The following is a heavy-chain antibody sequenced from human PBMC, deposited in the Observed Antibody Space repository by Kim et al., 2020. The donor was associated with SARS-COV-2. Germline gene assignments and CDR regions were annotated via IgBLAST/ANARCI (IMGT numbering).Heavy chain of an antibody. CDR2: T. D-gene: IGHD3-16*01. CDR3: VRVNYGSYHPD. V-gene: IGHV3-72*01. Sequence: TEYAASFKGRFTISRDDSKGSLYLHINSLKTEDTALYYCVRVNYGSYHPDWGQGTLVTVSS. J-gene: IGHJ1*01.